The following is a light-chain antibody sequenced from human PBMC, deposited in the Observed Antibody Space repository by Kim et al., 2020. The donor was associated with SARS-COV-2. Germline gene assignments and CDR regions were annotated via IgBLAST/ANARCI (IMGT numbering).Light chain of an antibody. CDR2: RNN. J-gene: IGLJ2*01. CDR1: NIGSKT. CDR3: QVWDSSTYVV. V-gene: IGLV3-9*01. Sequence: SYELTQPLSVSVALGQTARITCGGNNIGSKTVHWYQQKPGQAPLLVIYRNNNRPSGIPERFSGSNSGNTATLTISSAQAGDEADYYCQVWDSSTYVVFGGGTQLIVL.